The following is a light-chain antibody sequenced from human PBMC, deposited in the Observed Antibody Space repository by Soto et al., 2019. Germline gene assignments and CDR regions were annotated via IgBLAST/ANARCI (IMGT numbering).Light chain of an antibody. Sequence: QSVLTQPASVSGSPGHSITISCSGTSSDVVNYNFVSWYQQHPGKAPKLVIYEVSNRPSGVSSRFSGSKSGNTASLTISGLQVEDEAYYYCTSYSSTTRVTFGGGTKLTVL. V-gene: IGLV2-14*01. CDR2: EVS. CDR3: TSYSSTTRVT. J-gene: IGLJ2*01. CDR1: SSDVVNYNF.